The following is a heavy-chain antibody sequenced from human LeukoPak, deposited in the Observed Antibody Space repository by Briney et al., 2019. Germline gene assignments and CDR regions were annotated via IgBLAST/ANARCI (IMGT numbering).Heavy chain of an antibody. CDR1: GFTFSGSA. CDR2: IRSKANSYAT. Sequence: GGSLRLSCAASGFTFSGSAMHWVRQASGKGLEWVGRIRSKANSYATAYAASVKGRFTISRDDSKNTAYLQMNSLKTEDTAVYYCTRLALYGDYRDAFDIWGQGTMVTVS. D-gene: IGHD4-17*01. V-gene: IGHV3-73*01. J-gene: IGHJ3*02. CDR3: TRLALYGDYRDAFDI.